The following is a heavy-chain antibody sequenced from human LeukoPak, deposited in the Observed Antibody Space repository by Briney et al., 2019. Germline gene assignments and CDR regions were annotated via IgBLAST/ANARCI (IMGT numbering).Heavy chain of an antibody. J-gene: IGHJ3*02. Sequence: GGSLRLSCAVSGFTFSDYYMSWIRQAPGKGLEWVSYISSSGSTIYYADSVKGRFTISRDNAKNSLYLQMNSLRAEDTAVYYCARGNYYDSSGDAFDIWGQGTMVTVSS. CDR3: ARGNYYDSSGDAFDI. D-gene: IGHD3-22*01. V-gene: IGHV3-11*01. CDR2: ISSSGSTI. CDR1: GFTFSDYY.